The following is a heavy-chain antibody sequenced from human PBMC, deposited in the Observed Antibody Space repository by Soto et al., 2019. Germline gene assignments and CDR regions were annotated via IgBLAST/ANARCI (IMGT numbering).Heavy chain of an antibody. CDR3: ARAPSYYDSSGYYHPSFAY. CDR1: GFTFSSYG. V-gene: IGHV3-33*01. Sequence: QVQLVESGGGVVQPGRSLRLSCAASGFTFSSYGMHWVRQAPGKGLEWVAVIWYDGSNKYYADSVKGRFTISRDNSKNTLYLQMNSLRADNTAVYYCARAPSYYDSSGYYHPSFAYWIQGTLVTVSS. CDR2: IWYDGSNK. D-gene: IGHD3-22*01. J-gene: IGHJ4*02.